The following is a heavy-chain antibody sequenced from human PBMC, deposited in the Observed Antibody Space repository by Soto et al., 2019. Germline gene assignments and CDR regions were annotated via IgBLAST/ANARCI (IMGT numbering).Heavy chain of an antibody. CDR3: TREGGGISAAGAGNDAFDI. D-gene: IGHD6-13*01. CDR2: FNPNSGEP. J-gene: IGHJ3*02. V-gene: IGHV1-2*02. CDR1: GYTLSDYY. Sequence: QVQLVQSGAEVKKPGASVTVSCKASGYTLSDYYIQWVRQAPGQGLERMGWFNPNSGEPNYAQKFQGRVTMSRDTSINTGYMELRWLRAEDTAVYYCTREGGGISAAGAGNDAFDIWGQGTKVTVSS.